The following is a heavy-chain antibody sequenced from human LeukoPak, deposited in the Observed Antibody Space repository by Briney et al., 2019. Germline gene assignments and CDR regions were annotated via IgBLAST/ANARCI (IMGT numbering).Heavy chain of an antibody. D-gene: IGHD3-10*01. CDR1: GGSISSGGYY. V-gene: IGHV4-31*03. J-gene: IGHJ4*02. CDR3: ARLYYYGSGSYYTPYYFDY. Sequence: SQTLSLTCTVSGGSISSGGYYWSWIRQHPGKGLEWIGYIYYSGSTYYNPSLKSRVTISVDTSKNQFSLKLSSVTAADTAVYYCARLYYYGSGSYYTPYYFDYWGQGTLVPVSS. CDR2: IYYSGST.